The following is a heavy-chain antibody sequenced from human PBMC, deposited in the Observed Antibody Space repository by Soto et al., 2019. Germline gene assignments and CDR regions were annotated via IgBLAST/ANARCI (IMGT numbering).Heavy chain of an antibody. J-gene: IGHJ4*02. CDR3: AKDISSSNWYYFDY. CDR1: GFTFDDYA. CDR2: ISWNSGSI. V-gene: IGHV3-9*01. Sequence: EVQLVESGGGLVQPGRSLRLSCAASGFTFDDYAIHWVRQAPGKGLEWVSGISWNSGSIGYADSVKGRFTISRDNAKNSLYLQMNSLRVEDTDLYYCAKDISSSNWYYFDYWGQGTLVTVSS. D-gene: IGHD6-13*01.